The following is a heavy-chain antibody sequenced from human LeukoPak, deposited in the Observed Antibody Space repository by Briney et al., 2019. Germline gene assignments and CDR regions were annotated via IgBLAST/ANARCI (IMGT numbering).Heavy chain of an antibody. CDR1: GYTFNSYG. D-gene: IGHD5-12*01. J-gene: IGHJ4*02. CDR3: ASGYSGYDLNY. Sequence: ASVKVSCKASGYTFNSYGFSWVRQAPGQGLEWLGWINPKSGDTDCAQKFQGRVTMTRDTSINTAYMELSGLKPDDTAIYYCASGYSGYDLNYWGQGTQVTVSS. CDR2: INPKSGDT. V-gene: IGHV1-2*02.